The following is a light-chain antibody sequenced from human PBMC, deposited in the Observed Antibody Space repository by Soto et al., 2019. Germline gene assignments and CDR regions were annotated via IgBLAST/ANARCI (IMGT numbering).Light chain of an antibody. V-gene: IGLV1-44*01. CDR2: SNN. CDR3: AAWDDSLNGVV. CDR1: SSNIGSNT. J-gene: IGLJ2*01. Sequence: QSALTQPPSASGTPGQRVTISCSGSSSNIGSNTVNWYQQLPGTAPKLLIYSNNQRPSVVPDRFSGSKSGTSASLAISGLQSEDEADYYCAAWDDSLNGVVFGGGTKLTVL.